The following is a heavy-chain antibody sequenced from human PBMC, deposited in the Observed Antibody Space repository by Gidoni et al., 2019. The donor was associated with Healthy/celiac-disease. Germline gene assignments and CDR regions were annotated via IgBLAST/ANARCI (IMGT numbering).Heavy chain of an antibody. Sequence: QVQLQESGPGLVKPSETLSLTCTVSGGSISSYYWSWIRQPPGKGLEWIGYIYYSGSTNYNPSLKSRVTISVDTSKNQFSLKLSSVTAADTAVYYCAGLTVTQTIDYWGQGTLVTVSS. CDR1: GGSISSYY. V-gene: IGHV4-59*01. CDR3: AGLTVTQTIDY. D-gene: IGHD4-17*01. J-gene: IGHJ4*02. CDR2: IYYSGST.